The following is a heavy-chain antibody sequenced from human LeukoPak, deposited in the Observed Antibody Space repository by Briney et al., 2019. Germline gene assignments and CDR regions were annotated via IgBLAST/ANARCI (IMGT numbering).Heavy chain of an antibody. CDR1: GGSISSYY. J-gene: IGHJ5*02. CDR3: ARNDYSNYREFDP. D-gene: IGHD4-11*01. Sequence: PSETLSLTCTVSGGSISSYYWSWIRQPPGKGLEWIGYIYHSGSTYYNPSLKSRVTISVDRSKNQFSLKLSSVTAADTAVYYCARNDYSNYREFDPWGQGTLVTVSS. V-gene: IGHV4-59*12. CDR2: IYHSGST.